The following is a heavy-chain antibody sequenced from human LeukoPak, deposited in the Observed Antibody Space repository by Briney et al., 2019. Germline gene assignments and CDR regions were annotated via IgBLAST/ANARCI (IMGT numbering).Heavy chain of an antibody. CDR1: GFDFGAYE. Sequence: GGSLRLSCAASGFDFGAYEMNWVRQAPGKGLEWVAYFAGSDTTKYYADSVKGRFTISRDNAKNSLYLQMHSLRAEDTALYYCTTLGYHLDSWGQGTLVTVSS. CDR3: TTLGYHLDS. J-gene: IGHJ4*02. V-gene: IGHV3-48*03. CDR2: FAGSDTTK. D-gene: IGHD3-22*01.